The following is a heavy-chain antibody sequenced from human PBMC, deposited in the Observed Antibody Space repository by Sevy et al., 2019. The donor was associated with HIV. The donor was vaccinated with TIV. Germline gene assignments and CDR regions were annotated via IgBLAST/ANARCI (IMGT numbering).Heavy chain of an antibody. V-gene: IGHV3-21*01. J-gene: IGHJ4*02. CDR1: GFTFSNYN. CDR3: ARGASSGWDYLDY. Sequence: GGSLRLSCAASGFTFSNYNINWVRQAPGKGLEWVSYISGLSNYIYYADSLGGRFTISRDNAKNSVYLQMNSLRTEDTAVYYCARGASSGWDYLDYWGQGTLVTVSS. D-gene: IGHD6-19*01. CDR2: ISGLSNYI.